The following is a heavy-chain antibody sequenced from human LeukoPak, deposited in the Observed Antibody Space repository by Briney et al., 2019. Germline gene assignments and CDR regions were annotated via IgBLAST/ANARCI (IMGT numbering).Heavy chain of an antibody. V-gene: IGHV4-39*01. J-gene: IGHJ4*02. D-gene: IGHD6-13*01. Sequence: SETLSLTCTVSGGSLTSSPYYCGSIRQPPGKGLEWIGSIYYSGSTYYNPSLKSRVTISVDTSKNQFSLKLSSVTAADTAVYYCARLSNWYGVYWGQGTLVTVSS. CDR3: ARLSNWYGVY. CDR1: GGSLTSSPYY. CDR2: IYYSGST.